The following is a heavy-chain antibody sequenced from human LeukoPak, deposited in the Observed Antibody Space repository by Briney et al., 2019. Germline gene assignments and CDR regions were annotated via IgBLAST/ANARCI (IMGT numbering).Heavy chain of an antibody. Sequence: GGSLRLSCAASGFTVSSNYMSWVRQAPGKGLEWVSAISGSGGSTYYADSVKGRFTISRDNSKNTLYLQMNSLRAEDTAVYYCAKPGSSGYYDYFDYWGQGTLVTVSS. CDR2: ISGSGGST. D-gene: IGHD3-22*01. V-gene: IGHV3-23*01. CDR3: AKPGSSGYYDYFDY. CDR1: GFTVSSNY. J-gene: IGHJ4*02.